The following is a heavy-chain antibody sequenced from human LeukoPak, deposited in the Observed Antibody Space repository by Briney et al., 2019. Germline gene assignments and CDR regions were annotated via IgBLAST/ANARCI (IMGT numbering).Heavy chain of an antibody. Sequence: GGSLRLSCAASGFTVSSNDMTWVRQAPGKGLEWVGRIRSRADGGTAEYATAVEGRFTISRDDSTNTLYLHMSNVKTEDTAVYYCAKHIYGVVSIQQWGQGTLVTVSS. V-gene: IGHV3-15*01. CDR1: GFTVSSND. D-gene: IGHD3-3*01. CDR2: IRSRADGGTA. J-gene: IGHJ1*01. CDR3: AKHIYGVVSIQQ.